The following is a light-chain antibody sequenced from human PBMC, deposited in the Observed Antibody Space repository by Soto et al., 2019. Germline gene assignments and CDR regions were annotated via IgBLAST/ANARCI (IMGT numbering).Light chain of an antibody. CDR3: SSYTATSTAV. CDR2: DVI. CDR1: SSDIGGYNF. J-gene: IGLJ2*01. Sequence: QSALTQPASVSGSPGQSITIACTGSSSDIGGYNFVSWYQQHPGEAPKLMIYDVIKRPSGVSGRFSGSKSGNTASLSISGHQPEDEAHYYCSSYTATSTAVVGGGTKLTVL. V-gene: IGLV2-14*03.